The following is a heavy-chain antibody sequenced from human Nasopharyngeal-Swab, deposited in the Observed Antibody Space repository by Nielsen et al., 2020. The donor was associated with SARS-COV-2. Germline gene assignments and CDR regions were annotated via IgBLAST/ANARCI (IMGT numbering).Heavy chain of an antibody. J-gene: IGHJ5*02. CDR1: GYSFTSYW. CDR3: ARADTTVFGVFTNYLPNWFDP. V-gene: IGHV5-51*01. CDR2: IYPGDSDT. Sequence: GGSLRLSCKASGYSFTSYWIGWVRQMPGKCLEWMGIIYPGDSDTRYSASFRGQVTISADTSIRTAYLQWSSLKASDTAVYYCARADTTVFGVFTNYLPNWFDPWGQGTLVTVSS. D-gene: IGHD3-3*01.